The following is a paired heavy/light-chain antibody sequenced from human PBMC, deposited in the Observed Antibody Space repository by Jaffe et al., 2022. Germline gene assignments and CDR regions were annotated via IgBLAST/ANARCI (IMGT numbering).Light chain of an antibody. J-gene: IGLJ3*02. V-gene: IGLV2-14*03. CDR1: SSDVGGYNY. CDR3: SSYTTSSTLV. CDR2: DVS. Sequence: QSALTQPASVSASPGQSITISCTGTSSDVGGYNYVSWYQQHPGKAPKLMIYDVSYRPSGVSNRFSGSKSGNTASLTISGLQAEDEADYYCSSYTTSSTLVFGGGTKLTVL.
Heavy chain of an antibody. CDR1: GHSINSGYY. J-gene: IGHJ4*02. CDR2: IYHSGTT. V-gene: IGHV4-38-2*01. CDR3: ERQSSTVATEN. Sequence: QVQLQESGPGLVKPSETLSLTCAVSGHSINSGYYWGWIRQPPGKGLEWIGSIYHSGTTYYNPSLKSRVTISMDTSKNQFSLNLSSVTAADTAVYYCERQSSTVATENWGQGTLVTVSS. D-gene: IGHD4-17*01.